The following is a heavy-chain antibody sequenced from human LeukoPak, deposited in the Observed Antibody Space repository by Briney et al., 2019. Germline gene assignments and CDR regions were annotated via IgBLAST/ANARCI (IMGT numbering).Heavy chain of an antibody. CDR3: ARTGDSSGWYAWFDP. J-gene: IGHJ5*02. Sequence: ASVKVSCKASGYTFTSYYMHWVRQAPGQGLEWMGIINPSGGSTSYAQKFQGRVTMTRDTSTSTVYMELSSLRSEDTAVYYRARTGDSSGWYAWFDPWGQGTLVTVSS. CDR2: INPSGGST. V-gene: IGHV1-46*01. D-gene: IGHD6-19*01. CDR1: GYTFTSYY.